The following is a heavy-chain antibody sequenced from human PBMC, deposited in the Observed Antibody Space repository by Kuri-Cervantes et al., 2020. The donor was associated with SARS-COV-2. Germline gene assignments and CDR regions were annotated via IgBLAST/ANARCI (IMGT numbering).Heavy chain of an antibody. Sequence: LSLTCAASGFTFSSYAMSWVRRAPGKGLEWVSAISGSGGSTYYADSVKGRFTISRDNSKNTLYLQMNSLRAEDTAVYYCAREGVSTFNYYYGMDVWGQGTTVTVSS. V-gene: IGHV3-23*01. CDR2: ISGSGGST. CDR3: AREGVSTFNYYYGMDV. D-gene: IGHD2/OR15-2a*01. J-gene: IGHJ6*02. CDR1: GFTFSSYA.